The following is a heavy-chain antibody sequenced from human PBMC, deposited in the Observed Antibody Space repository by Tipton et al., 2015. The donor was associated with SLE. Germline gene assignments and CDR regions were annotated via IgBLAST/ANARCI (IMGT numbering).Heavy chain of an antibody. D-gene: IGHD2-2*01. CDR3: ARGDCSSTSCLDY. V-gene: IGHV4-61*10. CDR2: IYTSGST. Sequence: GLVKPSETLSLTCTVSGGSISSGSYYWSWIRQPAGKGLEWIGYIYTSGSTNYNPSLKSRVTISVDTSKNQFSLKLSSVTAADTAVYYCARGDCSSTSCLDYWGQGTLVTVSS. J-gene: IGHJ4*02. CDR1: GGSISSGSYY.